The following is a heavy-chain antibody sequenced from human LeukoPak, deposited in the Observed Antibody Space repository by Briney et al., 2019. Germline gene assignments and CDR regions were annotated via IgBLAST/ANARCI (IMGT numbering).Heavy chain of an antibody. CDR2: IYHSGST. J-gene: IGHJ5*02. Sequence: SETLSLTCTVSGGSISSYYWSWIRQPPGKGLEWIGYIYHSGSTNYNPFLKSRVTISVGTSKNQFSLRLSSVTAADTGIYYCARGGYYGAGNDFRFDPWGQGNLVTVSA. CDR1: GGSISSYY. D-gene: IGHD3-10*01. V-gene: IGHV4-59*01. CDR3: ARGGYYGAGNDFRFDP.